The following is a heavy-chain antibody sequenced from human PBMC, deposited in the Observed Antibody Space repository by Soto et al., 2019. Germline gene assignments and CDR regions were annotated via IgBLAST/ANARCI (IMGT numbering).Heavy chain of an antibody. V-gene: IGHV4-39*01. J-gene: IGHJ5*02. D-gene: IGHD4-17*01. CDR1: GGSIISSNSY. CDR2: IYYTGST. CDR3: ARHPHYGDYVAWFDP. Sequence: QLLLQESGPGLVKPSETLSLTCTVSGGSIISSNSYWGWIRQPPGKGLEWIGSIYYTGSTYYKSSRRSRLTISVETSKTQFSLTLNSVTAADTAMYYWARHPHYGDYVAWFDPWGQGTLVTVSS.